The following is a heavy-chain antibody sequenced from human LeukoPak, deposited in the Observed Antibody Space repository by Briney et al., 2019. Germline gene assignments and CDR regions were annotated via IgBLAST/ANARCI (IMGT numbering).Heavy chain of an antibody. Sequence: SETLSLTCAVYGGSFSGYYWSWIRQPPGKGLEWIGEINHSGSTNYNPSLKSRVTISVDTSKNQFSLKLSSVTAADTAVYYCARVGYCSSTSCLRLGYYYYYMDVWGKGTTVTVSS. V-gene: IGHV4-34*01. CDR2: INHSGST. D-gene: IGHD2-2*01. CDR3: ARVGYCSSTSCLRLGYYYYYMDV. J-gene: IGHJ6*03. CDR1: GGSFSGYY.